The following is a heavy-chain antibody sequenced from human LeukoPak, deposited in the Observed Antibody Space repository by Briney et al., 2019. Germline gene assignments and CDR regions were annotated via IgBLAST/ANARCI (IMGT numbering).Heavy chain of an antibody. Sequence: SETLSLTCTVSGGSINSYYWSWIRQPPGKGLEYIGYIYYSGSTYYNPSLKSRVTISVDTSKNQFSLKLSSVTAADTAVYYCARLDYDSSGYYSCFDYWGQGTLVTVSS. D-gene: IGHD3-22*01. V-gene: IGHV4-59*04. J-gene: IGHJ4*02. CDR1: GGSINSYY. CDR2: IYYSGST. CDR3: ARLDYDSSGYYSCFDY.